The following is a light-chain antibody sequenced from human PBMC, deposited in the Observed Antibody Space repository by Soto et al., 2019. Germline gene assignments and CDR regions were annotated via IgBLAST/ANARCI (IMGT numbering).Light chain of an antibody. Sequence: EIVLTQPPATVSLSPGQRATLSCRASQRVRSYLAWYQQKPGQAPRLLTYAASDRTTGIPARFSGSRSGTDFTLTSSSLEAEDFAVYYCQQRGYWPYTFGQGSKLEIK. CDR1: QRVRSY. CDR3: QQRGYWPYT. J-gene: IGKJ2*01. V-gene: IGKV3-11*01. CDR2: AAS.